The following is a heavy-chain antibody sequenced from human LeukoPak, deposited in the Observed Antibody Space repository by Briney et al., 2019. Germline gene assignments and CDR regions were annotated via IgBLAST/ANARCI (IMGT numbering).Heavy chain of an antibody. CDR3: AKQGESKTKNFDY. CDR2: IGGTRYST. Sequence: GGSLRLSCAASGFTFSNYAMMWVRQAPGKGLEWVSIIGGTRYSTYYADSVRGRFIISRDNSKNTLYLQMNSLRAEDTAVYYCAKQGESKTKNFDYWGQGTLVTVSS. D-gene: IGHD1-7*01. J-gene: IGHJ4*02. CDR1: GFTFSNYA. V-gene: IGHV3-23*01.